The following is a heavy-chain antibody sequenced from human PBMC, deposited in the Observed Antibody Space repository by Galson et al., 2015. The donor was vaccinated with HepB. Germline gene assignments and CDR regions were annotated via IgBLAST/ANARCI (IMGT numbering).Heavy chain of an antibody. J-gene: IGHJ6*02. CDR1: GFSLSTSAMR. V-gene: IGHV2-70*04. D-gene: IGHD5-18*01. CDR3: ARTSGYTYGDYYHYGMDV. CDR2: IDWDDKK. Sequence: PALVKPTQTLTLTCSCSGFSLSTSAMRVSWIRQPPGRPLEWLARIDWDDKKFYSTSLRTRLSISKDTSKNQVVLTMTDVDPVDTATYFCARTSGYTYGDYYHYGMDVWGQGTTVTVSS.